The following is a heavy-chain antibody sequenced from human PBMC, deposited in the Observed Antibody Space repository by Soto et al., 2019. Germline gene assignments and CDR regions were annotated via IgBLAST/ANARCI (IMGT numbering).Heavy chain of an antibody. CDR2: INPNSGGT. D-gene: IGHD6-19*01. V-gene: IGHV1-8*02. CDR3: ARGGSSGWYGDYFDY. CDR1: GYTFTSYA. Sequence: ASVKVSCKASGYTFTSYAMNWVRQAPGQGLEWMGWINPNSGGTTYAQKFQGRVTMTRDTSTSTVYMELSSLRSEDTAVYYCARGGSSGWYGDYFDYWGQGTLVTVSS. J-gene: IGHJ4*02.